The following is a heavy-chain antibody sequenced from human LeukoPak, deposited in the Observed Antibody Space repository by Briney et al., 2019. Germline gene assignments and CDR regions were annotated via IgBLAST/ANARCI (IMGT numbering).Heavy chain of an antibody. J-gene: IGHJ6*03. V-gene: IGHV4-59*01. D-gene: IGHD6-13*01. CDR3: AREIKAAAGPGPAYYYYYYMDV. CDR1: GGSISSYY. CDR2: IYYSGST. Sequence: NPSETLSLTCTVSGGSISSYYWSWIRQPPGKGLEWIGYIYYSGSTNYNPSLKSRVTISVDTSKNQFSLKLSSVTAADTAVYYCAREIKAAAGPGPAYYYYYYMDVWGKGTTVTVSS.